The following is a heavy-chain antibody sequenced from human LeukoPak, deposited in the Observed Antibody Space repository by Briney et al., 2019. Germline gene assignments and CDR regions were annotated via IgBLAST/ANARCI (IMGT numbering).Heavy chain of an antibody. V-gene: IGHV3-11*06. CDR3: ARDRSPLGYYDSSGRLLNAFDI. J-gene: IGHJ3*02. D-gene: IGHD3-22*01. Sequence: GGSLRLSCAASGFTFSDYYMSWVRQAPGKGLEWVSYISSSSSYANYADSVKGRFTISRDNAKNSLYLQMNSLRAEDTAVYYCARDRSPLGYYDSSGRLLNAFDIWGQGTMVTVSS. CDR2: ISSSSSYA. CDR1: GFTFSDYY.